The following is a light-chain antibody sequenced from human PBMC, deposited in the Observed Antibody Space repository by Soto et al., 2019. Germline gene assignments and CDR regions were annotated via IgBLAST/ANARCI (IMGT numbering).Light chain of an antibody. CDR1: SSDVGGYIY. CDR2: EVS. V-gene: IGLV2-14*01. CDR3: SSYKSSNTLYV. Sequence: QSVLTQPASVSGSPGQSITISCTGTSSDVGGYIYVSWHQQHPGKAPKLMIYEVSNRPSGVSNRFSGSKSGNTASLTISGLQAEDEADYYCSSYKSSNTLYVFGTGTKVTVL. J-gene: IGLJ1*01.